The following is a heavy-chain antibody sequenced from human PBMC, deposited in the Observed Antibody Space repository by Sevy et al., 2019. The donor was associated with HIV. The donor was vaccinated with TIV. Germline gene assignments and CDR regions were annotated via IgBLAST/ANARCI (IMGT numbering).Heavy chain of an antibody. J-gene: IGHJ4*02. CDR1: GFNFNIYW. CDR2: IHMDGTST. V-gene: IGHV3-74*01. CDR3: ANFDCGGDCNG. Sequence: GGSLRLSCAASGFNFNIYWMHWVRQAPGKGLVWVSLIHMDGTSTGYADSVKGRFTISRDNAQNTLFLQMNSLSAEDTAVYYCANFDCGGDCNGWGQGTLVTVSS. D-gene: IGHD2-21*02.